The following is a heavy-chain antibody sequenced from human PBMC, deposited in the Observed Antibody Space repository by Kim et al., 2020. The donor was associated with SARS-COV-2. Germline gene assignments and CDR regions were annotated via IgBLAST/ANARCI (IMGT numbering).Heavy chain of an antibody. J-gene: IGHJ4*02. CDR1: GYTFTSYD. Sequence: ASVKVSCKASGYTFTSYDINWVRQATGQGLEWMGWMNPNSGNTGYAQKFQGRGTMTRNTSISTAYMELSSLRSEDTAVYYCARGRGDSYDSSGSFDYWGQGTLVTVSS. V-gene: IGHV1-8*01. D-gene: IGHD3-22*01. CDR3: ARGRGDSYDSSGSFDY. CDR2: MNPNSGNT.